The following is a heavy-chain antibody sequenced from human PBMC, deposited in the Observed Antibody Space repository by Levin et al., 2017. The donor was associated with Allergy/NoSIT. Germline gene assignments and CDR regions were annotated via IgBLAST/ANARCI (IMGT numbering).Heavy chain of an antibody. CDR2: IIPIFGTA. D-gene: IGHD2-2*01. J-gene: IGHJ6*02. CDR1: GGTFSSYA. CDR3: ARGQDIVVVPAAYYYYGMDV. Sequence: GASVKVSCKASGGTFSSYAISWVRQAPGQGLEWMGGIIPIFGTAKYAQNFQGRVTITADESTSTAYMELSSLRSEDTAVYYCARGQDIVVVPAAYYYYGMDVWGQGTTVTVSS. V-gene: IGHV1-69*13.